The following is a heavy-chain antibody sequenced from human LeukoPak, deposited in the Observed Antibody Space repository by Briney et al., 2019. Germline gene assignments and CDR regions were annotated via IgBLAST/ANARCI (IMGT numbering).Heavy chain of an antibody. CDR1: GFTFSTYG. D-gene: IGHD2-2*01. V-gene: IGHV3-30*02. CDR3: ARYHCSSTSCYSEVSFDY. CDR2: IRYDGSNK. Sequence: PGVSLRLSCAASGFTFSTYGMHWVRQAPGKGLEWVAFIRYDGSNKYYADSVKGRFTISRDNSKSTLYLQMNSLRAEDTAVYYCARYHCSSTSCYSEVSFDYWGQGTLVTVSS. J-gene: IGHJ4*02.